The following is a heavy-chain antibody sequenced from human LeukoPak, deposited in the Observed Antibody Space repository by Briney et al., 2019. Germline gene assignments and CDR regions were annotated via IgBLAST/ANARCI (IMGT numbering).Heavy chain of an antibody. D-gene: IGHD6-25*01. CDR3: ARGSHGVAATDTPFDY. Sequence: PGGSLRLSCAASGFTLSRYSMNWVRQAPGRGLEWVSCISTSSSYIYYADSVRGRFTISRDNAKNSLYLQVNSLRAEDTAVYYCARGSHGVAATDTPFDYWGQGTLVTVSS. J-gene: IGHJ4*02. V-gene: IGHV3-21*01. CDR2: ISTSSSYI. CDR1: GFTLSRYS.